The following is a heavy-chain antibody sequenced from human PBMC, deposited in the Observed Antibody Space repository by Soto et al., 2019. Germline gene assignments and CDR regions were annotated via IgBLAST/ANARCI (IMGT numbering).Heavy chain of an antibody. CDR3: ATIYDIDY. V-gene: IGHV4-39*01. Sequence: SETLSLTCTVSGGSISSSSYYWGWIRQPPGKGLEWIGTIYYSGSTTYNPSLKSRVTISVDTSKNQFSLKLNSVTAADTAVYYCATIYDIDYWGQGTLVTVSS. CDR2: IYYSGST. CDR1: GGSISSSSYY. D-gene: IGHD3-3*01. J-gene: IGHJ4*02.